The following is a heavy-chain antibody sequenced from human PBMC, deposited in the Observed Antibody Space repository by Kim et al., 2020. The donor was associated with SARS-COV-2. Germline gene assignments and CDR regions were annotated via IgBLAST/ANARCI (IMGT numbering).Heavy chain of an antibody. V-gene: IGHV4-4*02. CDR2: IYHSGST. D-gene: IGHD3-9*01. CDR1: GGSISSSNW. CDR3: AILPYDILTGYYRGWFDP. Sequence: SETLSLTCAVSGGSISSSNWWSWVRQPPGKGLEWIGEIYHSGSTNYNPSLKSRVTISVDKSKNQFSLKLSSVTAADTAVYYCAILPYDILTGYYRGWFDPWGQGTLVTVSS. J-gene: IGHJ5*02.